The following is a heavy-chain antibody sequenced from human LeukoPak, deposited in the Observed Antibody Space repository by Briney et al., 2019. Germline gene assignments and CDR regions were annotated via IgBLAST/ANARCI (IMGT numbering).Heavy chain of an antibody. CDR1: GFTFSSYA. CDR2: ISGSGGST. V-gene: IGHV3-23*01. Sequence: GGSLRLSCAASGFTFSSYAMSWVRQAPGMGLEWVSAISGSGGSTYYADSVKGRFTISRDNSKNTLYLQMNSLRAEDTAVYYCAKLDVGSTTAGDYWGQGTLVTVSS. D-gene: IGHD1-26*01. CDR3: AKLDVGSTTAGDY. J-gene: IGHJ4*02.